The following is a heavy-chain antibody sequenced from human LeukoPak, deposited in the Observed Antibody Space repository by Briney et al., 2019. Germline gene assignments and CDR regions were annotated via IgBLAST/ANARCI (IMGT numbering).Heavy chain of an antibody. J-gene: IGHJ4*02. CDR2: IYYSGST. V-gene: IGHV4-39*01. Sequence: PSETLSLTCTVSGGSISSSSYYWGWIRQPPGKGLEWIGSIYYSGSTCYNPSLKSRVTISVDTSKNQFSLKLSSVTAADTAVYYCARQFSGATRGFDYWGQGTLVTVSS. D-gene: IGHD1-26*01. CDR1: GGSISSSSYY. CDR3: ARQFSGATRGFDY.